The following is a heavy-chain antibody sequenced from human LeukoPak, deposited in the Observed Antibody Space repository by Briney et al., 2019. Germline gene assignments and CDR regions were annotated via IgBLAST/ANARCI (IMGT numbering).Heavy chain of an antibody. J-gene: IGHJ4*02. D-gene: IGHD6-13*01. V-gene: IGHV3-66*01. CDR2: IYSGGST. CDR3: ARGYSSSWYFDY. Sequence: GGSLRLSCAASGFTVSSNYMSWVRQAPGEGLECVSVIYSGGSTYHADSVKGRFTISRDNSKNTLYLQMNSLRAEDTAEYYCARGYSSSWYFDYWGQGTLVTVSS. CDR1: GFTVSSNY.